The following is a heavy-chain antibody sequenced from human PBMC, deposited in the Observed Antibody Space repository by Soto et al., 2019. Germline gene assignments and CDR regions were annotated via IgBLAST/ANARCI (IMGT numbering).Heavy chain of an antibody. CDR1: GYSFTSYW. J-gene: IGHJ3*02. CDR3: ARRFRGSGDYYADAFDI. CDR2: IDPSHPHT. V-gene: IGHV5-10-1*01. Sequence: GDPLKISCKGSGYSFTSYWISWLRQMPGKGLVGMGRIDPSHPHTNYSPSFQGHVTISGDKSISTAYLQWSSLKASDTAMYYCARRFRGSGDYYADAFDIWGQGTMVTVSS. D-gene: IGHD3-22*01.